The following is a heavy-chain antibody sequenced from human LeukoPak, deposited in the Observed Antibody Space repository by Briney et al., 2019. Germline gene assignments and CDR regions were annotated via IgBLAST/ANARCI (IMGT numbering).Heavy chain of an antibody. CDR3: TTGELN. D-gene: IGHD3-10*01. Sequence: WGSLRLSCAASGFTFTDAWMTWVRQAPGKGLEWVGRIKGKTGGGTTDYAAPVKGRFIISRDDSKNTVYLQMNSLKAEDTAVYYCTTGELNWGQGTLVTVSS. CDR1: GFTFTDAW. V-gene: IGHV3-15*01. CDR2: IKGKTGGGTT. J-gene: IGHJ4*02.